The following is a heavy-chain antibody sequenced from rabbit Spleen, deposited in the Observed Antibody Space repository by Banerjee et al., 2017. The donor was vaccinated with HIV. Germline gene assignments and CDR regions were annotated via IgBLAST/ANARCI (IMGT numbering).Heavy chain of an antibody. D-gene: IGHD1-1*01. CDR1: GFDFSRTG. V-gene: IGHV1S45*01. CDR3: ARDLPDVIGWNFGW. CDR2: INSITGKA. J-gene: IGHJ4*01. Sequence: QEQLMESGGGLVQPGGSLKLSCKASGFDFSRTGVSWVRQAPGKGLEWIACINSITGKAVYASWAKGRFTFSKTSSTTVTLQMTSLTVADTATYFCARDLPDVIGWNFGWWGQGTLVTVS.